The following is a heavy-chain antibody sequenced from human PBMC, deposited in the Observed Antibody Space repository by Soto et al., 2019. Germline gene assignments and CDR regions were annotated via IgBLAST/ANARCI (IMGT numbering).Heavy chain of an antibody. V-gene: IGHV1-69*13. CDR3: ARGDEMTAVTIFEY. J-gene: IGHJ4*02. Sequence: ASVKVSCKTSGGAFGRYSVSWVRQAPGQGLEWIGGVIPVFNTSNYSLKFQGRVAIFADVSTSTVFMELRSLRSEDTALYYCARGDEMTAVTIFEYWGQGTLVTVSS. CDR1: GGAFGRYS. CDR2: VIPVFNTS. D-gene: IGHD4-17*01.